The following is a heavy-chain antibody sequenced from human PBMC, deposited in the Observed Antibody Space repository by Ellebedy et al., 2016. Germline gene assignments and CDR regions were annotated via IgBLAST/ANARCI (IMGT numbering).Heavy chain of an antibody. V-gene: IGHV3-7*01. CDR2: INQDGSEK. CDR1: GFTFSIYW. CDR3: ASAIDY. Sequence: GESLKISXVASGFTFSIYWMSWVRQAPGKGLEWVANINQDGSEKHYVDSVKGRFTISRDNAKNSLFLQMNNLRSEDTAVYHCASAIDYWGQGTLVTVSS. J-gene: IGHJ4*02.